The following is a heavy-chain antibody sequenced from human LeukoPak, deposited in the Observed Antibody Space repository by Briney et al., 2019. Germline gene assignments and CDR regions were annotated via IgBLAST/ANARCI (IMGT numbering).Heavy chain of an antibody. D-gene: IGHD1-1*01. Sequence: GGSLRLSCAASGFTFSSYSMNWVRQAPGKGLEWVSSISSSSYIYYADSVKGRFTISRDNAKNSLYLQMNSLRAEDTAVYYCARGGVPYGMDVWGQGTTVTVSS. J-gene: IGHJ6*02. CDR1: GFTFSSYS. V-gene: IGHV3-21*01. CDR2: ISSSSYI. CDR3: ARGGVPYGMDV.